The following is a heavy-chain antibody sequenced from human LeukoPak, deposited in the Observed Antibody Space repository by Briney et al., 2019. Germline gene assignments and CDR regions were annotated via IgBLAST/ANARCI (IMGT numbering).Heavy chain of an antibody. D-gene: IGHD6-19*01. CDR2: ISSSRSYI. V-gene: IGHV3-21*01. Sequence: GGSLRLSCAASGFTFSSYSMNWVRQAPGKGLEWVSSISSSRSYIYYADSVKGRFTISRDNAKNSLYLQMNSLRAEDTAVYYCARDTMYSSGFFDYWGQGTLVTVSS. CDR1: GFTFSSYS. CDR3: ARDTMYSSGFFDY. J-gene: IGHJ4*02.